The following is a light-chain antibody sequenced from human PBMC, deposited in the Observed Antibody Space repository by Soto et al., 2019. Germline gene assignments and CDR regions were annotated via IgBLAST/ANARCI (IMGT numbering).Light chain of an antibody. CDR3: QQHINWPLT. CDR2: EVS. J-gene: IGKJ4*01. Sequence: EIVFTQSPATLSLSPGERATLSCRASQTVSSSLAWYQQKPGQAPRLPIYEVSNRATGIPARFSGSGSGADFTLTISSLEPGDFALYYCQQHINWPLTFGGGTKVDIK. CDR1: QTVSSS. V-gene: IGKV3-11*01.